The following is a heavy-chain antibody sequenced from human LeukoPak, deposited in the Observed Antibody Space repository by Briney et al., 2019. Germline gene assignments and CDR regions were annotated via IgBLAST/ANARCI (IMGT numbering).Heavy chain of an antibody. Sequence: SETLSLTCTVSGGSISSSDYYWGWIRQPPGDRLEWIGTIYYNGNTYYNPSLQSRVIISVDTSKNQFSLKLTSVTAPDTAVYYCARTVGTHRFDYWGQGILVTVSS. CDR3: ARTVGTHRFDY. CDR1: GGSISSSDYY. V-gene: IGHV4-39*01. CDR2: IYYNGNT. D-gene: IGHD4-23*01. J-gene: IGHJ4*02.